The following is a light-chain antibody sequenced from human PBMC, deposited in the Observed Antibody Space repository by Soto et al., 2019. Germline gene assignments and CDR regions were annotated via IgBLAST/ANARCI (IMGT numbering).Light chain of an antibody. CDR2: AAS. CDR3: QQYSSVPV. CDR1: QDIRNF. J-gene: IGKJ3*01. V-gene: IGKV1-27*01. Sequence: DIQMTQSPTFLSASVGDRVTITCRASQDIRNFVAWYQQKPGKAPKLLIYAASTLQSGVPSRFSGSGSGTDFTLIINSLQPEDVATYSCQQYSSVPVFGPGTKAEIK.